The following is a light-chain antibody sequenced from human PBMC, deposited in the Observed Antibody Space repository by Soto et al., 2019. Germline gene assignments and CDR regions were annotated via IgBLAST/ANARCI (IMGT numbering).Light chain of an antibody. Sequence: QSVLTQPPSVSGSPGQSVTISCTGTSNDVGSYNRVSWYQQPPGTAPKLMIYEVSNRPSGVPDRFSGSKSGNTASLTISGLQAEDEADYYCSSYTSSSTPVVFGGGTKVTVL. J-gene: IGLJ2*01. V-gene: IGLV2-18*02. CDR3: SSYTSSSTPVV. CDR2: EVS. CDR1: SNDVGSYNR.